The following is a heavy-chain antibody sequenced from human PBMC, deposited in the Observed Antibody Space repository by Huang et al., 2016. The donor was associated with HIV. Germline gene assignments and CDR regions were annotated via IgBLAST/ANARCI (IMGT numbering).Heavy chain of an antibody. Sequence: QVQLQESGPGPVKPSQTLSLTCTVSGVSIGSGGYYWSWIRQPPGKGLEWIGHIYYSGSTYYNPSLKSRVTISVDTSKNQFSLKLSSLTAADTAVYYCTRGHSYGFGRNYFDYWGQGTLVTVSS. CDR3: TRGHSYGFGRNYFDY. CDR1: GVSIGSGGYY. CDR2: IYYSGST. J-gene: IGHJ4*02. V-gene: IGHV4-30-4*08. D-gene: IGHD5-18*01.